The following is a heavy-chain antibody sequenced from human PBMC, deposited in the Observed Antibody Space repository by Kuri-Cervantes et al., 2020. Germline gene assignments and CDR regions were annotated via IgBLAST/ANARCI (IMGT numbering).Heavy chain of an antibody. CDR1: GGTFSSYA. CDR3: ARVRRFDGEALDY. CDR2: IIPIFGTA. J-gene: IGHJ4*02. V-gene: IGHV1-69*05. D-gene: IGHD3-10*01. Sequence: SVKVSCKASGGTFSSYAISWVRQAPGQGLEWMGGIIPIFGTANYAQKFQGRVTITTDESTSTAYMELSSLRSEDTAVYYCARVRRFDGEALDYWGQGTLVTVSS.